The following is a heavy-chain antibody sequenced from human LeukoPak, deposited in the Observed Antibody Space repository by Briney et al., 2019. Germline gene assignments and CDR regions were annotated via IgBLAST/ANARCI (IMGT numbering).Heavy chain of an antibody. J-gene: IGHJ4*02. D-gene: IGHD2-15*01. CDR1: GSPFSPFA. CDR2: ISGSGGST. CDR3: ARAGKAAAFDY. Sequence: GGSLSPSCPALGSPFSPFALGWVPQPPGKALEWVSSISGSGGSTDYADSVKGRFTLSRGNFENTLYLHMSSLRADDTAIYYCARAGKAAAFDYWGQGTLVTVSS. V-gene: IGHV3-23*01.